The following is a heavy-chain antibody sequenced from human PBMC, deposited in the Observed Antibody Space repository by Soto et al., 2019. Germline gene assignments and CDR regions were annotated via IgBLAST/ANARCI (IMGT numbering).Heavy chain of an antibody. CDR3: ARGRLGGGYDFFDY. Sequence: QVQLVESGGGVVQPGRSLRLSCAASGFTFSSYGMHWVRQAPGKGLEWVAVIWYDGSNKYYADSVKGRFTISRDNSKNTLYLPMNSLRAEETAVYYCARGRLGGGYDFFDYWGQGTLVTVSS. J-gene: IGHJ4*02. CDR1: GFTFSSYG. D-gene: IGHD5-12*01. V-gene: IGHV3-33*01. CDR2: IWYDGSNK.